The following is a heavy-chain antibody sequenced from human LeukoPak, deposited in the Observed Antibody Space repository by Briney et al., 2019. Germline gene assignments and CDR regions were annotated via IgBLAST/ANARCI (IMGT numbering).Heavy chain of an antibody. CDR1: GFTFSSYY. CDR2: INSGGSDT. Sequence: GGSLRLSCAASGFTFSSYYMHWVRQAPGKGLVWVSRINSGGSDTGYADSVKGRFSISRDNAKNTLYLQMNSLRAEDTAVYYCARGPRDYASGRTGPFDYWGQGTLVTVSS. J-gene: IGHJ4*02. CDR3: ARGPRDYASGRTGPFDY. D-gene: IGHD3-10*01. V-gene: IGHV3-74*01.